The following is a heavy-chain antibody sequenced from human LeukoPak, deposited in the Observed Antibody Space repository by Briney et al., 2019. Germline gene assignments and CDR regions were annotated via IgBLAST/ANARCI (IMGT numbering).Heavy chain of an antibody. Sequence: SETLSLTCTVSGASINSYYWSWIRQPPGKALEWIGYISYTGSTNYSPSLKSRVTMSVDTSKNQFSLRLSSVTAADTAVYYCTTYLGFCTNGVCYDYFDYWGQGTLVTVSS. J-gene: IGHJ4*02. CDR1: GASINSYY. V-gene: IGHV4-59*08. D-gene: IGHD2-8*01. CDR3: TTYLGFCTNGVCYDYFDY. CDR2: ISYTGST.